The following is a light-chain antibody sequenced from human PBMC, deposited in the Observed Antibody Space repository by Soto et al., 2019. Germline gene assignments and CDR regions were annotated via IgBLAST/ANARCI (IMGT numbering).Light chain of an antibody. CDR3: CSSAGSSTWV. J-gene: IGLJ3*02. V-gene: IGLV2-23*01. CDR1: SSDVGSYNL. CDR2: EGS. Sequence: QSVLTQPASVSGSPGQSITISCTGTSSDVGSYNLVSWYQQHPGKAPKRMIYEGSKRPSGVSNRFSGSKSGNTASLTISGLQAEDEADYYRCSSAGSSTWVFGGGTKLTVL.